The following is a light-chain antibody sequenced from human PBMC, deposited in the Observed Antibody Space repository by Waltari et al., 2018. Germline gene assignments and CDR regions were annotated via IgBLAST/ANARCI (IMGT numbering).Light chain of an antibody. J-gene: IGKJ2*01. CDR3: QQYGSLPST. CDR1: QTIYSNY. V-gene: IGKV3-20*01. CDR2: ATS. Sequence: EIVLTQSPGTLSLSPGERATLSCSATQTIYSNYFAWYQQKPGQAPRLLIYATSSRAAATPDRFSGSGSGTDFSLTITRLEPEDFAVYFCQQYGSLPSTFGQGTKVEMK.